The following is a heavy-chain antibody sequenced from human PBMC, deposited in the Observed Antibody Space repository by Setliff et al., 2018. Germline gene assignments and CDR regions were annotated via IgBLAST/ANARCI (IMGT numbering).Heavy chain of an antibody. V-gene: IGHV4-59*01. CDR1: GGSISSYY. CDR2: IHYSGSP. Sequence: SETLSLTCTVSGGSISSYYWNWIRQPPGKGLEWIGYIHYSGSPNYHLSLKSRVSTSVDTSQNQISLKLSSVTAADTAVYYCARTMYSSSWYGAFDIWGQGTMVTVSS. J-gene: IGHJ3*02. D-gene: IGHD6-13*01. CDR3: ARTMYSSSWYGAFDI.